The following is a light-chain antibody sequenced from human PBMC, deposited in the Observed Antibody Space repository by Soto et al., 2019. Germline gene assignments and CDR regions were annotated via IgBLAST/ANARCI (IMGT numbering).Light chain of an antibody. CDR3: QQYGKSRFI. J-gene: IGKJ3*01. CDR2: GAS. CDR1: QSVSSNY. Sequence: EIVLTQSPGTLSLSPGERATLSCRARQSVSSNYLAWYQQKPGQAPRLLIYGASSRATGIPDRFSGSGSGTDFTLTISRLAPEDFAVYYCQQYGKSRFIFGPGTKVDIK. V-gene: IGKV3-20*01.